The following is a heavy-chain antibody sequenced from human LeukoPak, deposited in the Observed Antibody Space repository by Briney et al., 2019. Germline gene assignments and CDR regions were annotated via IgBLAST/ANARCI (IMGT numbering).Heavy chain of an antibody. CDR2: IYYSGST. D-gene: IGHD6-13*01. CDR1: GGSPSSISYF. Sequence: SETLCLTCTVSGGSPSSISYFCGWIRQPPGKGLEWIGGIYYSGSTYYNPSLKSRVTISVDTSKNQFSLKLSSVTAADTAVYYCVGLVSYTSSWSSFDYWGQGTLVTVSS. CDR3: VGLVSYTSSWSSFDY. J-gene: IGHJ4*02. V-gene: IGHV4-39*01.